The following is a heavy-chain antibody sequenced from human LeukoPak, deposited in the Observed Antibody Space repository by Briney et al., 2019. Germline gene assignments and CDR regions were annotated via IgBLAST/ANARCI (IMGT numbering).Heavy chain of an antibody. V-gene: IGHV3-23*01. CDR2: VSGSGADT. Sequence: GGSLRLSCVAPGFTFGSNAMAWVRQAPGRGLEWVSAVSGSGADTFYGDSVKGRFTISRDNPKNTLYLQLSSLRPDDTAVYYCAKGAPSSSSIFDFWGQGTLVTVSS. CDR1: GFTFGSNA. CDR3: AKGAPSSSSIFDF. D-gene: IGHD6-6*01. J-gene: IGHJ4*02.